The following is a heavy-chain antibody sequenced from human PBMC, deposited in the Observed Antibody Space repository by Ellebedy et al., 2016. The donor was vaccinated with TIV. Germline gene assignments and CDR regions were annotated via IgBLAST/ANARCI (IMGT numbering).Heavy chain of an antibody. V-gene: IGHV3-30*03. J-gene: IGHJ4*02. CDR3: ARGGGSGAVKYGLDY. D-gene: IGHD3-3*01. Sequence: GESLKISCEASGFTFSNYGMHWVRQAPGKGLEWVAVFTYGGNKKDYADYVKGRFTISRDNSKNTLYLQMNILRDEETAVYYCARGGGSGAVKYGLDYGGQGTLVTVSS. CDR1: GFTFSNYG. CDR2: FTYGGNKK.